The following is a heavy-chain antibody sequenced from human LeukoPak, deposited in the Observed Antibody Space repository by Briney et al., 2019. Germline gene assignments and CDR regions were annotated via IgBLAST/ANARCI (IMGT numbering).Heavy chain of an antibody. CDR2: IKSKTDGGTT. CDR1: GFTFSNAW. J-gene: IGHJ1*01. Sequence: GGSLRLSCAASGFTFSNAWMNWVRQAPGKGLEWVGHIKSKTDGGTTDYAAPVKGRFTISRDDSKNTLYLQMSSLKTEDTAVYYCIRYGYNLAEYYQHWGQGTLVTVSS. V-gene: IGHV3-15*07. D-gene: IGHD5-24*01. CDR3: IRYGYNLAEYYQH.